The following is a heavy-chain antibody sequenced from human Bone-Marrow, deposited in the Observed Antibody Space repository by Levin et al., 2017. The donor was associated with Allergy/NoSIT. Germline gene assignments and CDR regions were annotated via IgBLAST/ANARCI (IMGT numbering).Heavy chain of an antibody. CDR3: AREVPDSDY. V-gene: IGHV3-23*01. J-gene: IGHJ4*02. CDR2: ISGSGGST. CDR1: GFPFRNYA. Sequence: LSLTCAASGFPFRNYAMSWVRQAPGKGLKWVSTISGSGGSTYYTDSAKGRFTISRDNSENTLYLQMNSLRAEDTAVYYCAREVPDSDYWGQGTLVTVSS.